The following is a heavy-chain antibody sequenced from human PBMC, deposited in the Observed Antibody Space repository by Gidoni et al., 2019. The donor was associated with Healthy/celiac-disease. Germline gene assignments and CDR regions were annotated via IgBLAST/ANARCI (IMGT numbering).Heavy chain of an antibody. V-gene: IGHV3-21*01. Sequence: EVQLVESGGGLVKPGGSLRLSCAASGLPFSSYSMNWVRQAPGKGLEWVSSISSSSSYIYYADSVKGRFTISRDNAKNSLYLQMNSLRAEDTAVYYCARDRSTLPYMDVWGQGTTVTVSS. CDR1: GLPFSSYS. J-gene: IGHJ6*02. CDR3: ARDRSTLPYMDV. CDR2: ISSSSSYI. D-gene: IGHD2-2*01.